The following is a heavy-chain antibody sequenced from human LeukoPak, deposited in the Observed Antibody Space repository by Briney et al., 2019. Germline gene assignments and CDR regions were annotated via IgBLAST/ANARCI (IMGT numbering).Heavy chain of an antibody. Sequence: SETLSLTCTVSGGSISSYYWSWIRQPPGKGLEWIGHIYYSGSTNYNPSLKSRVTISVDTSKNQFSLKLSSVTAADTAVYYCARDRSYYDSSGYFDYWGQGTLVTVSS. V-gene: IGHV4-59*01. D-gene: IGHD3-22*01. CDR3: ARDRSYYDSSGYFDY. CDR2: IYYSGST. J-gene: IGHJ4*02. CDR1: GGSISSYY.